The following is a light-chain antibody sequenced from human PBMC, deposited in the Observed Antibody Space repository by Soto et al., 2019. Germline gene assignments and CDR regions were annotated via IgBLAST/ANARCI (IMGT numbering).Light chain of an antibody. Sequence: QSALTQPASVSGSPGQSMTISCTGTSSDVGGYNYVSWYQQHPGKAPKLMIYEVSNRPSGVSNRFSGSKSGNTASLTISGLQAEDEADYYCTSYTSSSTLVLFGGGTKLTV. CDR2: EVS. CDR3: TSYTSSSTLVL. CDR1: SSDVGGYNY. V-gene: IGLV2-14*01. J-gene: IGLJ2*01.